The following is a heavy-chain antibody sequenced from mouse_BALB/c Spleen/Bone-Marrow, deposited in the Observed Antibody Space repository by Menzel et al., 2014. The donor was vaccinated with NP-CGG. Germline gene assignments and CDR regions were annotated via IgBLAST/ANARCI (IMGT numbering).Heavy chain of an antibody. Sequence: QAQLQQPGAELARPGASVKMSCRASGYTFTTYTMHWVKQRPGQGLEWIGYINPSSGYTYYNQKFKDKATLTADKSSSAAYLQLSSLTSEDSAVYYCARVYGNYDAMDYWGQGTSVTVSS. D-gene: IGHD2-1*01. CDR3: ARVYGNYDAMDY. CDR1: GYTFTTYT. J-gene: IGHJ4*01. V-gene: IGHV1-4*01. CDR2: INPSSGYT.